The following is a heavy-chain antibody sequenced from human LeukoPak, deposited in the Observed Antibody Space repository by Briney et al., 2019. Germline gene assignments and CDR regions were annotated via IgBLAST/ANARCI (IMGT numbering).Heavy chain of an antibody. CDR3: ARDPPRAAWFSADYTNYGD. CDR1: GFTFGDYA. D-gene: IGHD4-11*01. J-gene: IGHJ4*02. V-gene: IGHV3-23*01. Sequence: GGSLRLSCTASGFTFGDYAMSWVRQAPGKGLEWVSGITSSGGSTYYADSVRGRFTISRDNSKNTLYLQMNSLRVEDTAVYYCARDPPRAAWFSADYTNYGDWGQGTLVTVSS. CDR2: ITSSGGST.